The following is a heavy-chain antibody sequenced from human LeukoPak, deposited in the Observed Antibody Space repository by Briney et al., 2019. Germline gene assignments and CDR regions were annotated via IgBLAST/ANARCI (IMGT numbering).Heavy chain of an antibody. V-gene: IGHV4-34*01. Sequence: GSLRLSCTASGFTFSDYAMSWVRQAPGKGLEWIGEINHRRSTNYNPSLKSRVTMSVDTSKNQFSLNLSSVTAADTAVYYCARGQFWSGYSIWGQGTLVTVSS. CDR2: INHRRST. CDR1: GFTFSDYA. CDR3: ARGQFWSGYSI. J-gene: IGHJ4*02. D-gene: IGHD3-3*02.